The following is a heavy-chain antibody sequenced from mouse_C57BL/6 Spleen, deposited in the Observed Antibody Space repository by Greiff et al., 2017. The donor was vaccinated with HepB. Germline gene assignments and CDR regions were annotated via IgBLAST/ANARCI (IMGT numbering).Heavy chain of an antibody. J-gene: IGHJ2*01. V-gene: IGHV1-61*01. CDR2: IYPSDSET. CDR3: ARSGDYGSSLYYFDY. CDR1: GYTFTSYW. D-gene: IGHD1-1*01. Sequence: QVQLKEPGAELVRPGSSVKLSCKASGYTFTSYWMDWVKQRPGQGLEWIGNIYPSDSETHYNQKFKDKATLTVDKSSSTAYMQLSSLTSEDSAVYYCARSGDYGSSLYYFDYWGQGTTLTVSS.